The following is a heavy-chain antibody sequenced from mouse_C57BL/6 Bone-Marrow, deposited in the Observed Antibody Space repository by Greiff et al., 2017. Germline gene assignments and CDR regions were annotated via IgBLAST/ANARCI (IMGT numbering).Heavy chain of an antibody. J-gene: IGHJ1*03. CDR1: GYTFTGYW. CDR2: ILPGSGST. CDR3: ARDLYYDYGYGSWYFDV. Sequence: VKLMESGAELMKPGASVKLSCKATGYTFTGYWIEWVKQRPGHGLEWIGEILPGSGSTNYNAKFKGKATFTADTSSNTAYMQLSSLTTEDSALYYCARDLYYDYGYGSWYFDVWGTGTTVTVSS. D-gene: IGHD2-2*01. V-gene: IGHV1-9*01.